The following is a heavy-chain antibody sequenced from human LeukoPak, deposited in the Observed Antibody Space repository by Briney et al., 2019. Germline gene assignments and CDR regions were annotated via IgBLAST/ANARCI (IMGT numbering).Heavy chain of an antibody. CDR3: TRGYSGYDYGVDY. D-gene: IGHD5-12*01. CDR1: GFTFSGSA. V-gene: IGHV3-73*01. J-gene: IGHJ4*02. CDR2: IRSKANSYAT. Sequence: GGSLRLSCAASGFTFSGSAMHWVRQASGKGLEWVGRIRSKANSYATAYAASVKGRFTISRDDSKNTAYLQMNSLKTEDTAVYYCTRGYSGYDYGVDYWGQGTLVTVSS.